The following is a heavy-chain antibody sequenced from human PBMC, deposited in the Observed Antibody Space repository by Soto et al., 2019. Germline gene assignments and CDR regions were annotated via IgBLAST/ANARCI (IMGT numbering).Heavy chain of an antibody. J-gene: IGHJ6*02. CDR3: ARQGFGPLHGLVDV. V-gene: IGHV4-59*08. Sequence: QVQLQESGPGLVKPSDTLSLTCAISGGPMTNYYCSWFRQSPGQGLEWLGYMNYDGYTSYNPSLRSRATMSPDTSKKYFSLNLNSVTAADTALYYCARQGFGPLHGLVDVWGQGTTVTVSS. D-gene: IGHD3-10*01. CDR2: MNYDGYT. CDR1: GGPMTNYY.